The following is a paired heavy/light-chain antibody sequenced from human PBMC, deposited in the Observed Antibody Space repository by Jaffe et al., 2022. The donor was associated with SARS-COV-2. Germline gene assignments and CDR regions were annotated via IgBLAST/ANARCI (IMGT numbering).Heavy chain of an antibody. CDR2: IYWVDDK. CDR1: GFSLSTSGVG. J-gene: IGHJ4*02. Sequence: QITLKESGPTLVKPTQTLTLTCTLSGFSLSTSGVGVGWVRQPPGKALEWLALIYWVDDKRYSPSLKSRLTISKDISKNQVVLTMTNMDPVDTGTYYCARRANSGAGTPGGWNSGYFDDWGQGSLVTVSS. D-gene: IGHD3-10*01. V-gene: IGHV2-5*02. CDR3: ARRANSGAGTPGGWNSGYFDD.
Light chain of an antibody. Sequence: DIQMTQSPSTLSASVGDRVTITCRASQSISSWLAWYQQKPGKAPKLLIYKASTLEKGVPSRFSGSGSGTEFTLTISSLQPDDFATYYCQQYNSYWTFGQGTEVEVK. CDR1: QSISSW. J-gene: IGKJ1*01. CDR2: KAS. V-gene: IGKV1-5*03. CDR3: QQYNSYWT.